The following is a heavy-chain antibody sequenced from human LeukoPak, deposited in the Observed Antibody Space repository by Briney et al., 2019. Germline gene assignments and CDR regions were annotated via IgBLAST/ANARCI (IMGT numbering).Heavy chain of an antibody. CDR3: ARVTPSYYAAFDI. CDR2: INHSGST. Sequence: SETLSLTCAVYGGSFSSYYWSWIRQPPGKGLEWIGEINHSGSTNYNPSLKSRVTISVDTSKNQFSLKLSSVTAADTAVYYCARVTPSYYAAFDIWGQGTMVTVSS. V-gene: IGHV4-34*01. CDR1: GGSFSSYY. J-gene: IGHJ3*02. D-gene: IGHD1-26*01.